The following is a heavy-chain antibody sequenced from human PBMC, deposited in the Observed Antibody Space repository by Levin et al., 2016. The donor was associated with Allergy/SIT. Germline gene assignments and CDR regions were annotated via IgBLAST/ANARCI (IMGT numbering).Heavy chain of an antibody. CDR3: ARGEQVVVAPPDY. CDR1: GFTFSSYS. Sequence: GGSLRLSCAASGFTFSSYSMNWVRQAPGKGLEWVSSISSSSSYIYYADSVKGRFTISRDNAKNSLYLQMNSLRAEDTAVYYCARGEQVVVAPPDYWGQGTLVTVSS. CDR2: ISSSSSYI. J-gene: IGHJ4*02. V-gene: IGHV3-21*01. D-gene: IGHD2-15*01.